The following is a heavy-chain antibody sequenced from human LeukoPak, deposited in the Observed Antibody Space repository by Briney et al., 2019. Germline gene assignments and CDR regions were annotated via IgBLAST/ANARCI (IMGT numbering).Heavy chain of an antibody. CDR2: ISWNSGYI. V-gene: IGHV3-9*01. CDR1: GLTFSTYT. D-gene: IGHD3-9*01. Sequence: GGSLRLSCAASGLTFSTYTMNWVRQAPGKGLEWVSGISWNSGYIGYADSVKGRFTISRDSAKNSLYLQMNSLRGEDTALYFCAKDTRDILTGYYDTAFDYWGQGTLLTVSS. CDR3: AKDTRDILTGYYDTAFDY. J-gene: IGHJ4*02.